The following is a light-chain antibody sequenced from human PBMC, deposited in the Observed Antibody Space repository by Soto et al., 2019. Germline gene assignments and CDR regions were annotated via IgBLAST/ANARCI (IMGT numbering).Light chain of an antibody. CDR1: QDISNY. CDR3: QQYDNLIT. CDR2: DAS. Sequence: DIHMTQSPSSLSASVGDRVTITCQASQDISNYLNWYQQKPGKAPKLLIYDASNLETGVPSRFSGSGSGTDFTFTISSLKPEDIATYYCQQYDNLITFGQGTRLEIK. V-gene: IGKV1-33*01. J-gene: IGKJ5*01.